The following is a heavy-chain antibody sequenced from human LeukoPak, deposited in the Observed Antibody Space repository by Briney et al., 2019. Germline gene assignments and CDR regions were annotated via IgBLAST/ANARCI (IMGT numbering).Heavy chain of an antibody. D-gene: IGHD3-16*02. V-gene: IGHV1-8*01. CDR1: GYTFTSYD. CDR3: AREDYDYVWGSYRNPYYFDY. CDR2: MNPNSGNT. J-gene: IGHJ4*02. Sequence: ASVKVSCKASGYTFTSYDINWVRQATGQGLEWMGWMNPNSGNTGYAQKFQGRVTMTRDMSTSTVYMELSSLRSEDTAVYYCAREDYDYVWGSYRNPYYFDYWGQGTLVTVSS.